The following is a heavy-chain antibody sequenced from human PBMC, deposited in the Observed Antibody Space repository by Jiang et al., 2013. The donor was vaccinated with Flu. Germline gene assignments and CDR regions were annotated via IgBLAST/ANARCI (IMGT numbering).Heavy chain of an antibody. Sequence: LLKPSETLSLTCTVSGGSISSYYWSWIRQPPGKGLEWIGYIYYSGSTNYNPSLKSRVTISVDTSKNQFSLKLSSVTAADTAVYYCARADYYGSGNPDYWGQGTPVTVSS. V-gene: IGHV4-59*01. J-gene: IGHJ4*02. D-gene: IGHD3-10*01. CDR1: GGSISSYY. CDR2: IYYSGST. CDR3: ARADYYGSGNPDY.